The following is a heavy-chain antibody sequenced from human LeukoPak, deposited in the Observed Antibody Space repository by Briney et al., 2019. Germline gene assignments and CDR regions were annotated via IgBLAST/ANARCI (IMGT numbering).Heavy chain of an antibody. CDR1: GYTFTNYG. CDR2: ISPYNGNT. J-gene: IGHJ5*02. Sequence: GASVKVSCKASGYTFTNYGVSWVRQAPGQGLEWMGWISPYNGNTDYAQKLQGRDTMTTDTSTSTAYMDLRSLRSDDTAVYYCARGGLGYCSGGSCPSNWFDPWGQGTLVTVSS. CDR3: ARGGLGYCSGGSCPSNWFDP. V-gene: IGHV1-18*01. D-gene: IGHD2-15*01.